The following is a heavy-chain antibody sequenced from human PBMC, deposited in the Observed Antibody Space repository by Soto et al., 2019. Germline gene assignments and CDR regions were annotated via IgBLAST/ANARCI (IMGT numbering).Heavy chain of an antibody. V-gene: IGHV1-69*02. Sequence: QVQLVQSGAEVKKPGASVKVSCKASGVTFSSYTISWVRQAPGQGLEWMVRIIPILGIANYAQKIQGRVTITADKYTSTADMVLSSMRSEDTAVNYCARISRLRVERSDCSGGSCYSYYFDYLGQGTLVTLSP. CDR3: ARISRLRVERSDCSGGSCYSYYFDY. CDR1: GVTFSSYT. CDR2: IIPILGIA. D-gene: IGHD2-15*01. J-gene: IGHJ4*02.